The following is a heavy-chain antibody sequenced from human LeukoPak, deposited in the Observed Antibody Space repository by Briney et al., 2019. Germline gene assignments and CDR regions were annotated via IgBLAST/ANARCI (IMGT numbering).Heavy chain of an antibody. CDR2: IIPILGTA. CDR1: GGTFSSYA. V-gene: IGHV1-69*13. Sequence: ASVKVSCKASGGTFSSYAISWVRQAPGQGLEWMGGIIPILGTANYAQKFQGRVTITADESTSTAYMELSSLRSEDTAVYYCARTKSDYDILTGPRPYYFDYWGQGTLVTVSS. CDR3: ARTKSDYDILTGPRPYYFDY. D-gene: IGHD3-9*01. J-gene: IGHJ4*02.